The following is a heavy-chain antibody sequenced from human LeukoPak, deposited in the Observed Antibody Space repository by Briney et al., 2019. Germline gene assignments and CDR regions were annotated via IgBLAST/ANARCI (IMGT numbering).Heavy chain of an antibody. J-gene: IGHJ4*02. D-gene: IGHD3-10*01. CDR1: GYTFTGYY. CDR3: ARANRITMVRGTMSY. CDR2: INPNSGGT. Sequence: KPGASVKVSCKASGYTFTGYYMHWLRQAPGQGREWMGWINPNSGGTNYAQKFQGRVTMTRDTSISTAYMELSRLRSDDTAVYYCARANRITMVRGTMSYWGQGTLVTVSS. V-gene: IGHV1-2*02.